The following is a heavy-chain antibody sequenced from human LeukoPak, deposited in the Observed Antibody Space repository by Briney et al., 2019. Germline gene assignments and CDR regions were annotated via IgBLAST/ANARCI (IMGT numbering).Heavy chain of an antibody. CDR3: AKSGGSITMIVVVNNFDY. CDR2: ISGSGGST. V-gene: IGHV3-23*01. Sequence: GGSLSLSCAASGFTFSSYTMSWVRQAPGKGLEWVSAISGSGGSTYYADSVKGRFTTSRDNSKNTLYLQMNSLRAEDTAVYYCAKSGGSITMIVVVNNFDYWGQGTLVTVSS. CDR1: GFTFSSYT. J-gene: IGHJ4*02. D-gene: IGHD3-22*01.